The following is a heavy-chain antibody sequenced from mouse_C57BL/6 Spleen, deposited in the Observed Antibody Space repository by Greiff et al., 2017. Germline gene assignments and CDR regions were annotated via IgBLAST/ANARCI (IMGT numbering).Heavy chain of an antibody. CDR1: GFTFSSHA. J-gene: IGHJ3*01. CDR2: ISDGGSYT. D-gene: IGHD2-1*01. Sequence: VESGGGLVKPGGSLKLSCAASGFTFSSHAMSWVRQTPEKRLEWVATISDGGSYTYYPDNVKGRFTISRDNAKNNLYLQMSHLKSEDTAMYYCARIYYGNYAWFAYWGQGTLVTVSA. CDR3: ARIYYGNYAWFAY. V-gene: IGHV5-4*01.